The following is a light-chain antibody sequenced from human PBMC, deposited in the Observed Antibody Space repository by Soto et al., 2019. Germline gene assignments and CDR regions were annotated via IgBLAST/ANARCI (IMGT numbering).Light chain of an antibody. V-gene: IGKV1-27*01. CDR1: QDISNY. J-gene: IGKJ4*01. Sequence: DIQMTQSPSSLSASVGDRVTITCRTSQDISNYLAWYQQKPGKVPKLLIYAASTLQSGVPSRFSGGGSGTDFSLTIISLQPEDVATYFCQKYNSAPHTFGGGNKVEIE. CDR3: QKYNSAPHT. CDR2: AAS.